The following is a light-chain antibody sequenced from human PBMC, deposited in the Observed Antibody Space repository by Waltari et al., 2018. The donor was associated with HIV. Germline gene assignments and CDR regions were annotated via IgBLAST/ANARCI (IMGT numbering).Light chain of an antibody. CDR2: EVS. Sequence: QSALTQPASVSGSRGQSITISCTGPNRDLGSYDLVSWYQQHPGDAPKLIIYEVSYRPSGVSDRFSGSKSINAASLTISGLQADDEADYYCCSYTSAATWVFGGGTKVTVL. CDR3: CSYTSAATWV. CDR1: NRDLGSYDL. J-gene: IGLJ3*02. V-gene: IGLV2-14*01.